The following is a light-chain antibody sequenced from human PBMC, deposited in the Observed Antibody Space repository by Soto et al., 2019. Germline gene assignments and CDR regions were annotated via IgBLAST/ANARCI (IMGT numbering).Light chain of an antibody. J-gene: IGKJ5*01. CDR1: QSVSNNY. V-gene: IGKV3D-20*02. CDR3: QQRSNWPQT. CDR2: GAS. Sequence: EIVLTQSPGTLSLSPGERATLSCRASQSVSNNYLAWYQQKPGQAPRLLIYGASNRATGIPDRFSGSGSGTDFTLTISRLEPEDFAVYYCQQRSNWPQTFGQGTDWRL.